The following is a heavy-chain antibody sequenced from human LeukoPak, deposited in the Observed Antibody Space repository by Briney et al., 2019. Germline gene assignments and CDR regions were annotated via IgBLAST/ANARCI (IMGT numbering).Heavy chain of an antibody. CDR2: IYYSGST. Sequence: SETLSLTCTVSGGSISSYYWSWIRQPPGKGLEWIGYIYYSGSTNYNPSLKSRVTISVDTSKNQFSLKLSSVTAADTAVYYCARERWNRYCSSTSCLLGAFDIWGQGTMVTVSS. J-gene: IGHJ3*02. D-gene: IGHD2-2*01. CDR1: GGSISSYY. CDR3: ARERWNRYCSSTSCLLGAFDI. V-gene: IGHV4-59*01.